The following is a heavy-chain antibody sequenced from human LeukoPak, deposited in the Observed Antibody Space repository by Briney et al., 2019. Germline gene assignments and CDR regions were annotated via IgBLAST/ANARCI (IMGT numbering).Heavy chain of an antibody. J-gene: IGHJ3*02. D-gene: IGHD3-10*01. V-gene: IGHV4-59*11. CDR2: IYYSGST. CDR1: GGSFSSHY. Sequence: NPSETLSLTCSVSGGSFSSHYWSWLRQPPGKGLESIGYIYYSGSTNYNPSLKSRVTISIDTSRNQFSLKLISVTAADTAVYYCARNGATDAFDIWGQGTLVTVSS. CDR3: ARNGATDAFDI.